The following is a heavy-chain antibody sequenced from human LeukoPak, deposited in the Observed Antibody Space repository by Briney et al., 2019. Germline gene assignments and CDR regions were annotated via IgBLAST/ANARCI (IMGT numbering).Heavy chain of an antibody. V-gene: IGHV3-74*01. CDR2: INTDGSST. CDR3: AREIAVAGTLWFDP. Sequence: GGSLRLSCAASGFTFSSYWMRWVRQAPGKGLVWVSRINTDGSSTSYADSVKGRFTISRDNAKNTLYLQMNSLRAEDTAVYYCAREIAVAGTLWFDPWGQGTLVTVSS. J-gene: IGHJ5*02. CDR1: GFTFSSYW. D-gene: IGHD6-19*01.